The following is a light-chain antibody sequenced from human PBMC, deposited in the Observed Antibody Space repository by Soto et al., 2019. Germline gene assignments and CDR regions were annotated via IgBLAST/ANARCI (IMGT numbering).Light chain of an antibody. CDR2: GAS. J-gene: IGKJ1*01. V-gene: IGKV3-15*01. Sequence: EIVMTQSPATLSVSPGERVTLSCRASQSVSSNLAWYQQKPGQAPRLLIYGASTRATGIPARFSGGGSETEFTLTISSLQSEDFAVYYCQQYHNSPPRTFGQGTKVDIK. CDR1: QSVSSN. CDR3: QQYHNSPPRT.